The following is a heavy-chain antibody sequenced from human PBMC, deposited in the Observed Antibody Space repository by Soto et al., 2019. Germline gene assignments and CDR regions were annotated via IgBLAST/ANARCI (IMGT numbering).Heavy chain of an antibody. Sequence: TMSVTWAVSGGTIRSGGYSRSWIRQPPGKGLEWIGYIYHSGSTNYNPSLKSRVTISVDTSKNQFSLKLSSVTAADTAVYYCARGYGRNFDYWGQGTLVTVSS. CDR2: IYHSGST. J-gene: IGHJ4*02. CDR3: ARGYGRNFDY. CDR1: GGTIRSGGYS. V-gene: IGHV4-30-2*01. D-gene: IGHD5-18*01.